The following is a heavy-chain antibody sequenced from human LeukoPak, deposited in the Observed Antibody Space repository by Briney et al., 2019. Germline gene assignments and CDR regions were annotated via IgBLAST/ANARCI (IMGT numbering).Heavy chain of an antibody. CDR2: ISSSGSTI. Sequence: GGSLRLSCAASGFTLSDYYMSWIRQAPGKGLEWVSYISSSGSTIYYADSVKGRFTISRDNAKNSLYLQMNSLRAEDTAVYYCARARRSYYYFDYWGQGTLVTVSS. D-gene: IGHD1-26*01. CDR1: GFTLSDYY. J-gene: IGHJ4*02. V-gene: IGHV3-11*01. CDR3: ARARRSYYYFDY.